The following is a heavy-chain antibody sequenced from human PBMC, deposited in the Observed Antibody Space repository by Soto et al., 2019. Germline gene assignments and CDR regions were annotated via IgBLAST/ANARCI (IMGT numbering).Heavy chain of an antibody. D-gene: IGHD2-8*01. Sequence: EVQLLASGGGLVQPGGSLRLSCAASGFTFSSYAMSWVRQAPGKGLEWVSAISGSGGSTYYADSVKGRFTISRDNSKNTLYLQMNSLRAEDTAVYYCAKGGGYCTNGVCDYVGEDDAFDIWGQGTMVTVSS. CDR3: AKGGGYCTNGVCDYVGEDDAFDI. CDR1: GFTFSSYA. J-gene: IGHJ3*02. V-gene: IGHV3-23*01. CDR2: ISGSGGST.